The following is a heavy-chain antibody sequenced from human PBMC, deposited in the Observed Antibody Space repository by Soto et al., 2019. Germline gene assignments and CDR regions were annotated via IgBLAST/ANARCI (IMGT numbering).Heavy chain of an antibody. D-gene: IGHD3-3*01. CDR1: GGSLNNYY. CDR2: INHSGST. CDR3: ARKLRFLGGNWLAP. J-gene: IGHJ5*02. V-gene: IGHV4-34*01. Sequence: SSETLSLTCAVYGGSLNNYYCNFIRQAPCKGLEWIVEINHSGSTNYSPSLESRVTISVDTPKNQFSLKLTSVTAADTAVYYCARKLRFLGGNWLAPWGQGTLVTVSS.